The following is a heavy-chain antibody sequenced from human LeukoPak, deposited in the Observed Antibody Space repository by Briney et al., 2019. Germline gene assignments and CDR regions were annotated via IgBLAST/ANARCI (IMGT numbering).Heavy chain of an antibody. J-gene: IGHJ6*02. CDR2: IKPDGSET. CDR3: ARTLRFFRFLDV. V-gene: IGHV3-7*03. D-gene: IGHD3-3*01. Sequence: GGSLRLSCAASGFTFSNYWMSWVRQAPEKGLEWVANIKPDGSETYSVDSVRGRFTISRDNAKNSLYLQMNSLRAEDTAVYYCARTLRFFRFLDVWGQGTTVTVSS. CDR1: GFTFSNYW.